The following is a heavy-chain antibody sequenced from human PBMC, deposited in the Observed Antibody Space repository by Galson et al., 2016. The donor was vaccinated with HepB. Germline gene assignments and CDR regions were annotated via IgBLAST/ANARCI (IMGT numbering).Heavy chain of an antibody. CDR1: GFTFNTYA. D-gene: IGHD6-13*01. J-gene: IGHJ4*02. V-gene: IGHV3-23*01. CDR2: ISGSGDIT. CDR3: ARLRFSSSWYKDY. Sequence: SLRLSCAASGFTFNTYAMSWVRQAPGKGLEWVSSISGSGDITYNADSVKGRFTISRDNAKNSLFLQLNSLGAEDTAVYYCARLRFSSSWYKDYWGQGTLVTVSS.